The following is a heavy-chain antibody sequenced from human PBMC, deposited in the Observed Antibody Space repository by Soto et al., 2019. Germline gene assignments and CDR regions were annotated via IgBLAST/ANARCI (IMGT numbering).Heavy chain of an antibody. Sequence: DSLKISSKGSGYSLTSYWVGLVRQMPGEGLEWMGIIYPGDSDTTYSPSFQGQVTISADKSISTAYLQWSSLKASDTAMYYCASYSYSSSSYYYYGTDVWGQATTVTVSS. V-gene: IGHV5-51*01. J-gene: IGHJ6*02. CDR3: ASYSYSSSSYYYYGTDV. D-gene: IGHD6-6*01. CDR2: IYPGDSDT. CDR1: GYSLTSYW.